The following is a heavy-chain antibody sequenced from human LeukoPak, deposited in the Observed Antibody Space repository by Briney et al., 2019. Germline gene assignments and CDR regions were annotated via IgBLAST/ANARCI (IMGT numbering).Heavy chain of an antibody. CDR2: IYYSGST. Sequence: SETLSLTCTVSGGSISSYYWSWIRQPPGKGLEWIGCIYYSGSTNYNPSLKSRVTISVDTSNNQFSLKLTSLTAADTAVYYCARGRTGRTISFDYWGQGTPVTVSS. CDR3: ARGRTGRTISFDY. CDR1: GGSISSYY. D-gene: IGHD5-24*01. J-gene: IGHJ4*02. V-gene: IGHV4-59*01.